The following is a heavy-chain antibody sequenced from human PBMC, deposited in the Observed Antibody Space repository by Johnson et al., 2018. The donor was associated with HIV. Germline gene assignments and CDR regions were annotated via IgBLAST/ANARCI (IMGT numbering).Heavy chain of an antibody. CDR1: GFIVSNNY. CDR2: LYSGGRT. D-gene: IGHD1-26*01. J-gene: IGHJ3*02. Sequence: VQLVESGGGFIQPGGSLRVSCAASGFIVSNNYMTWVHQAPGKGLEWVSTLYSGGRTYYADSVKGRFTISRDNSENTLYLQMNSLRAGDTAVYYCARGGRKWELLGDDAFDIWGQGTMVTVSS. CDR3: ARGGRKWELLGDDAFDI. V-gene: IGHV3-53*01.